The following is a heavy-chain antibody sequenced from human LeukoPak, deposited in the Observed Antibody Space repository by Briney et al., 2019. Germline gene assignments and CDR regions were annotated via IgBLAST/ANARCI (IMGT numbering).Heavy chain of an antibody. Sequence: ASVKVSCKASGYTFTSYGISWVRQAPGQGLEWMGWISAYNGNTNYAQKLQGRVTMTTDTSTSTAYMELRSLRSDDAAVYYCASSGILTGYYDYWGQGTLVTVSS. CDR3: ASSGILTGYYDY. J-gene: IGHJ4*02. D-gene: IGHD3-9*01. CDR1: GYTFTSYG. CDR2: ISAYNGNT. V-gene: IGHV1-18*01.